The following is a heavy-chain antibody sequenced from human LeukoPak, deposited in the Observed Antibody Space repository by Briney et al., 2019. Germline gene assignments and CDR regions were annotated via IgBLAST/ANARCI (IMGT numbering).Heavy chain of an antibody. Sequence: GGSLRLSCAASGFTFSSYWMNWVRQAPGKGLEWVSYISSSSSTIYYADSVKGRFTISRDNAKNSLYLQMNSLRAEDTAVYYSARVEYYYDSSGYQGDYWGQGTLVTVSS. CDR3: ARVEYYYDSSGYQGDY. J-gene: IGHJ4*02. V-gene: IGHV3-48*04. D-gene: IGHD3-22*01. CDR2: ISSSSSTI. CDR1: GFTFSSYW.